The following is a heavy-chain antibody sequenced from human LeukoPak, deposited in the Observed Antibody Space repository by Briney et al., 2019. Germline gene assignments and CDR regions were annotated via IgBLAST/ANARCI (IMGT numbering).Heavy chain of an antibody. CDR3: ARDWGSYRPYYFDY. D-gene: IGHD1-26*01. CDR1: GGSFNIYY. J-gene: IGHJ4*02. CDR2: MFHSGST. V-gene: IGHV4-34*12. Sequence: PSETLSLTCAVNGGSFNIYYWSWIRQPPGKGLERIGSMFHSGSTDYNPSLKSRVTMSVDTSKNQFSLELRSVTAADTAVYCWARDWGSYRPYYFDYWGQGTLVTVSS.